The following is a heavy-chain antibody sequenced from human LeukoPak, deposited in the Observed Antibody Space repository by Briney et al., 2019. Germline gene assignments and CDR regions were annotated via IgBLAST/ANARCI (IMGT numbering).Heavy chain of an antibody. D-gene: IGHD3-9*01. CDR1: GGTFSSYA. Sequence: GASATVSFKASGGTFSSYAISWVRQAPGQGLEWMGGIIPIFGTANYAQKFQGSVTITTDESTSTAYMELSSLRSEDTAVYYCARTDPGYFSFDYWGQGTLVTVSS. CDR3: ARTDPGYFSFDY. V-gene: IGHV1-69*05. J-gene: IGHJ4*02. CDR2: IIPIFGTA.